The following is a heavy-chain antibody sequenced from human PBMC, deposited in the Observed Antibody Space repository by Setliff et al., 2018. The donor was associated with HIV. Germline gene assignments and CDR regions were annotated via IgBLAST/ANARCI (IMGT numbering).Heavy chain of an antibody. CDR3: VHVSFFREVYFDA. V-gene: IGHV2-5*02. CDR1: GFSLSSIGVG. Sequence: SGPTLVNPTQTLTLTCTFSGFSLSSIGVGVGWIRQPPGKALEWLALIYWDDDPRYNSSLKNRLTITKDTSKNQVDLTMSNMDPVVTATYFCVHVSFFREVYFDAWGQGILVTVLL. CDR2: IYWDDDP. J-gene: IGHJ4*01. D-gene: IGHD3-3*01.